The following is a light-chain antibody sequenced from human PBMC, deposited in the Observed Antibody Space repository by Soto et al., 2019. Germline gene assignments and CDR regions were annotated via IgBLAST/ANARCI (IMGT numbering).Light chain of an antibody. CDR3: QQYGSSPMYT. CDR1: QSVSSSY. CDR2: GAS. J-gene: IGKJ2*01. V-gene: IGKV3-20*01. Sequence: EIVWTQSPGTLSLSPGERATLSCRASQSVSSSYLAWYQQKPGQAPRLLIYGASSRATGIPDRFSGSGSGTDFTLTISRLEPEDFAVYYCQQYGSSPMYTFCQGTKLEIK.